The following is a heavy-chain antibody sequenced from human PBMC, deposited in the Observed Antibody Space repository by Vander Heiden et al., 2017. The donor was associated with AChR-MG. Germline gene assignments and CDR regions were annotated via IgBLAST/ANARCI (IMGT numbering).Heavy chain of an antibody. D-gene: IGHD3-16*01. CDR2: ISGSGGST. V-gene: IGHV3-23*01. Sequence: EVQLLESGGGLVQPGGSLRLSCAASGFTFSSYAMSWVRQAPGKGLEWVSAISGSGGSTYYADSVKGRFTISRDNSKSTLYLQMNSLRAEDTAVYYCAKDGALGYYFDYWGQGTLVTVSS. CDR3: AKDGALGYYFDY. J-gene: IGHJ4*02. CDR1: GFTFSSYA.